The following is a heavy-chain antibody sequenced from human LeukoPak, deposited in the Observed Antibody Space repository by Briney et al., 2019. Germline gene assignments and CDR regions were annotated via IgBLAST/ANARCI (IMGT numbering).Heavy chain of an antibody. Sequence: GGSLRLSCAASGFTFDAYAMHWVRQAPGKGLEWVSGITWNSDAIGYADSVKGRFTISRDNARNSLYLQMNSLRTEDTAFYYCATNPPGIAVAGNGYFDYWGQGILVTVSS. D-gene: IGHD6-19*01. CDR2: ITWNSDAI. CDR3: ATNPPGIAVAGNGYFDY. V-gene: IGHV3-9*01. J-gene: IGHJ4*02. CDR1: GFTFDAYA.